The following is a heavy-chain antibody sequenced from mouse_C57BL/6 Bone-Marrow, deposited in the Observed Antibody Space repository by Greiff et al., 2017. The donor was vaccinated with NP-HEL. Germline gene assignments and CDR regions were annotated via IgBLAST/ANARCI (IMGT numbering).Heavy chain of an antibody. CDR3: ARRELRLRRYFDY. CDR2: INPSSGYT. CDR1: GYTFTSYW. Sequence: VMLVESGAELAKPGASVKLSCKASGYTFTSYWMHWVKQRPGQGLEWIGYINPSSGYTKYNQKFKDKATLTADKSSSTAYMQLSSLTYEDSAVYYCARRELRLRRYFDYWGQGTTLTVSS. V-gene: IGHV1-7*01. J-gene: IGHJ2*01. D-gene: IGHD3-2*02.